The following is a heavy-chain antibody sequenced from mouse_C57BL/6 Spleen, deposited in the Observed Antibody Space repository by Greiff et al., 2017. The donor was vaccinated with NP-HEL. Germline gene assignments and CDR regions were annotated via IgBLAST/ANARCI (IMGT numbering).Heavy chain of an antibody. CDR1: GYAFSSSW. J-gene: IGHJ4*01. CDR2: IYPGDGDT. CDR3: AGPFYYYAMDY. Sequence: VKLVESGPELVKPGASVKISCKASGYAFSSSWMNWVKQRTGKGLEWIGRIYPGDGDTNYNGKFKGKATLTADKSSSTAYMQLSSLTSEDSAVYFCAGPFYYYAMDYWGQGTSVTVSS. V-gene: IGHV1-82*01.